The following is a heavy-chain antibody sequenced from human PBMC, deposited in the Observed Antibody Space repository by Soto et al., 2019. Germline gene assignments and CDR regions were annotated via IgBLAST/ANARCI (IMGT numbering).Heavy chain of an antibody. D-gene: IGHD4-4*01. J-gene: IGHJ4*02. Sequence: QVQLQESGPGLVKPSETLSLTCTVSGGSINSYCWSWIRQPPGKGLEWIAYIVDSGNANYNPSLKSRVTISVDPSKNQFSLKLTSVTAADTAVYYCARHRRTTVAKFYFDNWGQGALVTVSS. CDR2: IVDSGNA. V-gene: IGHV4-59*08. CDR1: GGSINSYC. CDR3: ARHRRTTVAKFYFDN.